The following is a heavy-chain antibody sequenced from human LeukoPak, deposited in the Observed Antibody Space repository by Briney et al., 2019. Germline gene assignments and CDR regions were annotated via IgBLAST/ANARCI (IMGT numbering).Heavy chain of an antibody. J-gene: IGHJ6*03. CDR3: ARVGPGEETHYYYYYRDV. D-gene: IGHD3-10*01. CDR2: IYYSGST. CDR1: GGSISSYY. Sequence: PSETLSLTCSVSGGSISSYYWIWIRQPPGKGLEWIAYIYYSGSTNYNPSLTSRVTISVDTSKNQFSLKLSSVTAADTAVYYCARVGPGEETHYYYYYRDVWGKGTTVTVSS. V-gene: IGHV4-59*01.